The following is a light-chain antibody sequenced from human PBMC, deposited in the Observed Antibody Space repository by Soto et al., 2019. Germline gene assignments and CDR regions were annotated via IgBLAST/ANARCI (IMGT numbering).Light chain of an antibody. Sequence: EVVMTQSPATLSVSPGERVTLSCRASKRVQRNLAWYHQKPGQGPSLLIYYASTRATGVPDRFTGSGSGTEFTLTISSLQSEDFGVYHCQHYSNWPPTFGPGTKVEIK. CDR2: YAS. CDR1: KRVQRN. CDR3: QHYSNWPPT. V-gene: IGKV3-15*01. J-gene: IGKJ3*01.